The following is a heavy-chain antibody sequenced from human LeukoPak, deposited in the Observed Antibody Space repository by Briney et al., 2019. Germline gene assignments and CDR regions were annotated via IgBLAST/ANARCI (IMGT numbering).Heavy chain of an antibody. D-gene: IGHD2-2*01. V-gene: IGHV3-48*04. J-gene: IGHJ5*02. CDR1: GFTFSSYS. Sequence: PGGSLRLSCAASGFTFSSYSMMWVRQAPGKGLEWVSYISSSTTIYYADSVKGRFAISRDNAKNSLYLQMNSLRAEDTAVYYCARSIVVVPAAQNWFDPWGQGTLVTVSS. CDR2: ISSSTTI. CDR3: ARSIVVVPAAQNWFDP.